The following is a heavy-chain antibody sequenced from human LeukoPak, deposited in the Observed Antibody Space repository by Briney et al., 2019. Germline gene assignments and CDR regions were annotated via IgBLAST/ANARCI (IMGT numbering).Heavy chain of an antibody. D-gene: IGHD1-26*01. V-gene: IGHV4-34*01. CDR3: ARTGGSFYFYYYMDV. Sequence: SETLSLTCAVYGGSFSGYYWSWIRQPPGKGLEWIGEINHSGSTNYNPSLKSRVTISVDTSNNQSSLKLSSVTAADTAVYYCARTGGSFYFYYYMDVWGKGTTVTVSS. CDR1: GGSFSGYY. CDR2: INHSGST. J-gene: IGHJ6*03.